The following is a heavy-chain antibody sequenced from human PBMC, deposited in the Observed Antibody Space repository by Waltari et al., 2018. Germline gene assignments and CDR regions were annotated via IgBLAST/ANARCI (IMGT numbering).Heavy chain of an antibody. V-gene: IGHV3-30*01. CDR1: EFTFSSYA. J-gene: IGHJ6*02. CDR2: ISYNGRNI. D-gene: IGHD3-22*01. CDR3: ARDYCDRTNCHGMDV. Sequence: QVQLVESGGGVVQPGRSLRLSCEASEFTFSSYAMHWVRQAPGKGVEGVAVISYNGRNIYYVDSVKGRFTISRDNSKKTLYMQMNSLRAEDTAVYYCARDYCDRTNCHGMDVWGQGTTVTVSS.